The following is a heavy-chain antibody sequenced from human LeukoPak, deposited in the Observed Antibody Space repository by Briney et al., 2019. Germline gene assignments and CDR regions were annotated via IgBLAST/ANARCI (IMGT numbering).Heavy chain of an antibody. Sequence: SETLSLTCTVSGGSMRSYYWVWIRQPPGKGLEWIGYIYYSGSTDYNPSLKSRVTISVDTSKNQFSLRLSSVNAADTAVYFCAREGTSGGLNWLDPWGQGTLVTVSS. CDR2: IYYSGST. CDR1: GGSMRSYY. J-gene: IGHJ5*02. V-gene: IGHV4-59*12. D-gene: IGHD3-10*01. CDR3: AREGTSGGLNWLDP.